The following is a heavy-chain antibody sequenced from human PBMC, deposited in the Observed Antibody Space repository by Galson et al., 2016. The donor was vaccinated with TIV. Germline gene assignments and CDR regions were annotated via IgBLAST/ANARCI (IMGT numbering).Heavy chain of an antibody. J-gene: IGHJ4*02. CDR2: IVPMFGTT. V-gene: IGHV1-69*13. Sequence: SVKVSCKASGVTFSYFAFSWVRQAPGQGLEWMGGIVPMFGTTNYAQKFQGRVTISADESTTTAYLGLSSLRSDDTAVYYCARERYSSPPSVFELGDWGQGTLLTVSS. CDR1: GVTFSYFA. D-gene: IGHD1-1*01. CDR3: ARERYSSPPSVFELGD.